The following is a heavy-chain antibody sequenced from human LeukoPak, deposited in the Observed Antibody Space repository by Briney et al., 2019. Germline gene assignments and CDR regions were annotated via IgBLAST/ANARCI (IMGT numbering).Heavy chain of an antibody. J-gene: IGHJ4*02. CDR1: GFTFSDYY. CDR3: TTENPVRGKNQY. CDR2: IKSKTDGGTT. Sequence: PGGSLRLSCAASGFTFSDYYMSWIRQAPGKGLEWVGRIKSKTDGGTTDYAAPVKGRFTISRDDSKNTLYLQMNSLKTEDTAVYYCTTENPVRGKNQYWGQGTLVTVSS. V-gene: IGHV3-15*01. D-gene: IGHD3-10*01.